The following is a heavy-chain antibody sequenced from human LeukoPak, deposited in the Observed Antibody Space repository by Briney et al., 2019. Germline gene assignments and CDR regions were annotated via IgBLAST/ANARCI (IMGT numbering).Heavy chain of an antibody. V-gene: IGHV4-30-4*07. Sequence: SETLSLTCAVSGGSISSDGYSWSWIRQPPGKGLEWIGYIYYSGSTYYNPSLKSRVTISVDTSKYQFSLKLSSVTDADTAVYYCARGGYYGSGSYYYYYYYMDVWGKGTTVTVSS. CDR1: GGSISSDGYS. J-gene: IGHJ6*03. CDR3: ARGGYYGSGSYYYYYYYMDV. CDR2: IYYSGST. D-gene: IGHD3-10*01.